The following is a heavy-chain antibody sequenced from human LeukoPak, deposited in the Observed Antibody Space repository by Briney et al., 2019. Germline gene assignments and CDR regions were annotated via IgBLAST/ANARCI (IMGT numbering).Heavy chain of an antibody. Sequence: SETLSLTCTVSGGSISSSSYYWGWIRQPPGKGLEWIGSIYYSGSTYYNPSLKSRVTISVDTSKNQFSLKLSSVTAADTAVYYCAKEGATYYYDSSGYRRPFDYWGQGTLVTVSS. V-gene: IGHV4-39*02. CDR1: GGSISSSSYY. D-gene: IGHD3-22*01. J-gene: IGHJ4*02. CDR3: AKEGATYYYDSSGYRRPFDY. CDR2: IYYSGST.